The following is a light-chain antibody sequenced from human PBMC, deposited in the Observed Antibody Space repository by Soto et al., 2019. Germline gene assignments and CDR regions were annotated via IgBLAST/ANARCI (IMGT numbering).Light chain of an antibody. V-gene: IGLV2-14*01. CDR3: SSYTSSSTYV. CDR2: DVS. Sequence: QSVLTRPASVSGSPGQSITISCTGTSSDVGGYNYVSWYQQHPGKAPKLMIYDVSNRPSGVSNRFSGSKSGNTASLTISALQAEDEAHYYCSSYTSSSTYVFGPGTKLTVL. J-gene: IGLJ1*01. CDR1: SSDVGGYNY.